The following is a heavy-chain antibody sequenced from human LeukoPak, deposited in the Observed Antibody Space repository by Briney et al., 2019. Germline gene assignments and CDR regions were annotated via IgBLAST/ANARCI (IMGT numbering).Heavy chain of an antibody. J-gene: IGHJ4*02. CDR1: GYTFTGYY. D-gene: IGHD3-10*01. V-gene: IGHV1-2*04. CDR3: AREADYYGSGSYYNQILYYFDC. Sequence: ASVKVSCKASGYTFTGYYMHWVRQAPGQGLEWMGWINPNSGGTNYAQKFQGWVTMTRDTSISTAYMELSRLRSDDTAVYYCAREADYYGSGSYYNQILYYFDCWGQGTLVTVSS. CDR2: INPNSGGT.